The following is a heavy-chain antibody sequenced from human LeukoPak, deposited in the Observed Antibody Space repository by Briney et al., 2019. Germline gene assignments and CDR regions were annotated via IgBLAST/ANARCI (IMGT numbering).Heavy chain of an antibody. Sequence: KPSETLSLTCTVSGGSISSSSYYWGWIRQPPGKGLEWIGSIYYSGSTYYNPSLKSRVTISVDTSKNQFSLKLSSVTAADTAVYYCAGAPIYCSGGSCYSGAFDIWGQGTMVTVSS. CDR1: GGSISSSSYY. CDR3: AGAPIYCSGGSCYSGAFDI. D-gene: IGHD2-15*01. CDR2: IYYSGST. J-gene: IGHJ3*02. V-gene: IGHV4-39*01.